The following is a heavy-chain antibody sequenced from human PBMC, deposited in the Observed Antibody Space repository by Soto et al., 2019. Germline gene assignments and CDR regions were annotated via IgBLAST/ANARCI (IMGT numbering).Heavy chain of an antibody. V-gene: IGHV1-2*02. CDR1: GYTFTGYY. CDR3: AKGLAGHYYGMDV. J-gene: IGHJ6*02. Sequence: ASVKVSCKASGYTFTGYYIHWVRQAPGQGLEWMGWINPNSGGTNYPQKFQGRVTMTRDTSISTAYMELSRLRSDDTAVYYCAKGLAGHYYGMDVWGQGTTVTVSS. CDR2: INPNSGGT.